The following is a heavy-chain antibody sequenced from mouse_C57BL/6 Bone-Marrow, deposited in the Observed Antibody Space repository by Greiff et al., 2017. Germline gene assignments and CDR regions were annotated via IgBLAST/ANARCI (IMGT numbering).Heavy chain of an antibody. J-gene: IGHJ2*01. CDR3: SAFDGYNFDF. V-gene: IGHV14-4*01. Sequence: EVQLQQSVAELVRPGASVKLSCTASGFNIQDDYIHWVKQRPEQGLEWIGWIDPEIGDTEYASKFQGKATITSDTSSNTAYLQLSSLTSEDTAVYYCSAFDGYNFDFWGQGSPHKVGS. CDR2: IDPEIGDT. CDR1: GFNIQDDY. D-gene: IGHD2-3*01.